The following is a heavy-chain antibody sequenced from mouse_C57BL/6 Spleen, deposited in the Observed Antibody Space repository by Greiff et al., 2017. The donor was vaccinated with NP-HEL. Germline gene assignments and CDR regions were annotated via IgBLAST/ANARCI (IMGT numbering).Heavy chain of an antibody. D-gene: IGHD1-1*01. J-gene: IGHJ4*01. CDR2: IHPNSGST. V-gene: IGHV1-64*01. Sequence: QVQLQQPGAELVKPGASVKLSCKASGYTFTSYWMHWVTQRPGQGLEWIGMIHPNSGSTNYNEKFKSKATLTVDKSSSTAYMQLSSLTSEDSAVYYGARKGGSRNYYAMDYWGQGTSVTVSS. CDR1: GYTFTSYW. CDR3: ARKGGSRNYYAMDY.